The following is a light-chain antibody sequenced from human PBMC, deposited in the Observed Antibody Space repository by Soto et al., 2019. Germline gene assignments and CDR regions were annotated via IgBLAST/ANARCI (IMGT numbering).Light chain of an antibody. CDR3: QQYTSSSWT. V-gene: IGKV1-5*03. Sequence: DIQMTQSPSTLSASVGDRVTITCRASQSISSWLAWYQQKPGKAPKLLIYKASSLDSGVPARFSGSGSGTEFTLTISILQHDDFATYYCQQYTSSSWTFGQGTKLEIK. CDR2: KAS. CDR1: QSISSW. J-gene: IGKJ1*01.